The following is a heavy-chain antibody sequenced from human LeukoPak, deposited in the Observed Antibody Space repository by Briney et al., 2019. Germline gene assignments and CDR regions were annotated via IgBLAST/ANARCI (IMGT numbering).Heavy chain of an antibody. CDR2: IYYSGST. CDR1: GGSISSYY. V-gene: IGHV4-59*12. Sequence: SETLSLTCTVSGGSISSYYWSWIRQPPGRGLEWIGYIYYSGSTNYNPSLKSRVTISVDTSKNQFSLKLSSVTAADTAVYYCARVGNYGSGSYYTNWFDPWGQGTLVTVSS. D-gene: IGHD3-10*01. CDR3: ARVGNYGSGSYYTNWFDP. J-gene: IGHJ5*02.